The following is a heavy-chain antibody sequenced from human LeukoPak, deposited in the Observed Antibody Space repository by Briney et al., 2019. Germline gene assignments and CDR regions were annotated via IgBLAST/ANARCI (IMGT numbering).Heavy chain of an antibody. J-gene: IGHJ6*03. CDR1: GYTFTGYY. D-gene: IGHD1-1*01. Sequence: ASVKVSCKASGYTFTGYYMHWVRQAPGQGLEWMGWINPNSGGTNYAQKFQGRVTMTRDTSISTAYMELSRLRSDDTAVYYCARVGVLGWNPNYYYYMDVWGKGTTVTVSS. V-gene: IGHV1-2*02. CDR2: INPNSGGT. CDR3: ARVGVLGWNPNYYYYMDV.